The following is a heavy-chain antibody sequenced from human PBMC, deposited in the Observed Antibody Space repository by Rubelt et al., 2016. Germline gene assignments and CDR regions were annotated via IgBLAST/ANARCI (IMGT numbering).Heavy chain of an antibody. CDR2: TSYDGITK. V-gene: IGHV3-30*04. J-gene: IGHJ4*02. Sequence: GSLRLSCAASGFTFRSYAMHWVRQAPGQGLAWVTCTSYDGITKYYADSVKGRFTISRDHSKSTLYLQMNSLRAEDTAVYYCARVAFDSSGNYYGYQGGIDYWGQGTLVTVSS. CDR3: ARVAFDSSGNYYGYQGGIDY. D-gene: IGHD3-22*01. CDR1: GFTFRSYA.